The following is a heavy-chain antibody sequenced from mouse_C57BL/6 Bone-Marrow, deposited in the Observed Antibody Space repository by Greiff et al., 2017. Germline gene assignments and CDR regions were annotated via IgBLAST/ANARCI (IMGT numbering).Heavy chain of an antibody. D-gene: IGHD1-1*01. V-gene: IGHV1-72*01. CDR1: GYTFNSYW. J-gene: IGHJ4*01. Sequence: QVQLQQPGAELVKPGASVKLSCKASGYTFNSYWMHWVKQRPGRGLEWIGRIDPNSGGTKYTAKFKSKATLTVDKPSSTASMQLSSQTSEDSAVYYCARDYYGSSHPMDYWGQGTSVTVSS. CDR2: IDPNSGGT. CDR3: ARDYYGSSHPMDY.